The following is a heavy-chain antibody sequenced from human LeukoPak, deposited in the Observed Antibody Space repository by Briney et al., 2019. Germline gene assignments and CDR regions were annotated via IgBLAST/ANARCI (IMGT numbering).Heavy chain of an antibody. CDR1: GYAFTRHY. D-gene: IGHD3-22*01. J-gene: IGHJ3*02. Sequence: ASVKVSCKASGYAFTRHYMHWVRQAPGQGLEWMGLINPSGSSTVYAQKFQGRVTMTRDMSTSTDYMELSSLRSEDTAVYYCARDQSIVVPCDIWGQGTMVTVSS. CDR2: INPSGSST. V-gene: IGHV1-46*01. CDR3: ARDQSIVVPCDI.